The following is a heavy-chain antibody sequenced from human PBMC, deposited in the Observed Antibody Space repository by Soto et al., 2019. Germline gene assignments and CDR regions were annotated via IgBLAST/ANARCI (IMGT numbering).Heavy chain of an antibody. J-gene: IGHJ6*02. D-gene: IGHD3-10*01. V-gene: IGHV4-39*01. CDR2: VYYSRMTYSGIT. Sequence: LTVTWTVCPRSVSRRSYLLCWLHQPPAGALECIAGVYYSRMTYSGITYYNPSLKSRVTISVDTSNNQFSLKLTSVTAADMAVYYCASNALITYHYVSGSPKTNYDMDAWGQGAT. CDR3: ASNALITYHYVSGSPKTNYDMDA. CDR1: PRSVSRRSYL.